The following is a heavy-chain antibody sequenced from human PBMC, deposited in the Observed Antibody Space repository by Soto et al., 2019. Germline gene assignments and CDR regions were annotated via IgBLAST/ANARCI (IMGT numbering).Heavy chain of an antibody. D-gene: IGHD3-22*01. Sequence: ASVKVSCKASGYTFTSYGMSWVRQAPGKGLEWMGWISAHTGSSEYAQRFQGRVTMTTDRSTSTAYMELRSLSSDDTAVYYCARAFFYQGSDSRGYSFDAFDFWGPGTLVTVSS. J-gene: IGHJ3*01. CDR1: GYTFTSYG. V-gene: IGHV1-18*01. CDR3: ARAFFYQGSDSRGYSFDAFDF. CDR2: ISAHTGSS.